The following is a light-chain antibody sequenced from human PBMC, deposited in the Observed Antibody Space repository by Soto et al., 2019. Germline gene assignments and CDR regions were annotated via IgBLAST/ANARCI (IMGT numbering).Light chain of an antibody. CDR1: QTINSL. V-gene: IGKV1-5*01. Sequence: DIQMTQSPSTLSASVGDRVTITCRASQTINSLLVWYQQKPGKAPKVLIFDASSLKTGVPSRFSGSGSGTEFTLTISNLQPDDFATYYCQKYDSYSPGPFGQGTKVE. J-gene: IGKJ1*01. CDR2: DAS. CDR3: QKYDSYSPGP.